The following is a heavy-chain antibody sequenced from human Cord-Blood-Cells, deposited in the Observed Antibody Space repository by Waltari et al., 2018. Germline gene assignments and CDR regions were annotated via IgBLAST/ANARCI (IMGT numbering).Heavy chain of an antibody. CDR3: ATNMGAVAGTFDY. CDR1: GFTVSSNS. CDR2: IYSGGST. D-gene: IGHD6-19*01. V-gene: IGHV3-53*01. Sequence: EVQLVESGGGLIQPGGSLRLSCEATGFTVSSNSITGVRQAPGKGLEWVSVIYSGGSTYYADSVKGRFTISRDNSKNTLYLQMNSLRAEDTAVYYCATNMGAVAGTFDYWGQGTLVTVSS. J-gene: IGHJ4*02.